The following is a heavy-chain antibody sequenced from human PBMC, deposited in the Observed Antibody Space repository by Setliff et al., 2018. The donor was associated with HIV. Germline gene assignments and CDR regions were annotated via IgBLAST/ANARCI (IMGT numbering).Heavy chain of an antibody. D-gene: IGHD5-12*01. Sequence: GGSLRLSCAASGFTFSSYAMSWVRQAPGKGLEWVSAFSGSGGSTYYADSVKGRFTISRDNSKNTLYLQMNSLRAEDTAVYYCAKDPRAAVATICDYWGQGTLVTVSS. J-gene: IGHJ4*02. V-gene: IGHV3-23*01. CDR3: AKDPRAAVATICDY. CDR2: FSGSGGST. CDR1: GFTFSSYA.